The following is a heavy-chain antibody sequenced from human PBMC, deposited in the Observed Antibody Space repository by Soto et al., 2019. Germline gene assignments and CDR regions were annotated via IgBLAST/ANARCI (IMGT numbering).Heavy chain of an antibody. V-gene: IGHV1-2*02. CDR2: INPKTGAT. D-gene: IGHD3-22*01. CDR3: AKTYDGSGQPSHWFGP. Sequence: ASVKVSCKASGYTFTGYYIHWVRQAPGQGLEWVGWINPKTGATNFAQRFQGRVTTTRDTSITTAYMDLSSLTSDDTATYYCAKTYDGSGQPSHWFGPRGQGTPVTVSS. CDR1: GYTFTGYY. J-gene: IGHJ5*02.